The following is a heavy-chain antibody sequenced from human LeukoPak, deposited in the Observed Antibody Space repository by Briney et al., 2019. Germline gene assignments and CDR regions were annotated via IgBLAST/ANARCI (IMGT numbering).Heavy chain of an antibody. D-gene: IGHD6-13*01. Sequence: SETLSLTCTVSGGSISSYYWSCIRQPPGKGLEWIGYIYYSGSTDYNPSLKRRVSLSVDTSKNQFSLKLSSVTAADTAVYYCAREPRSSWFDYWSQGTLVTVSS. CDR3: AREPRSSWFDY. CDR1: GGSISSYY. J-gene: IGHJ4*02. V-gene: IGHV4-59*01. CDR2: IYYSGST.